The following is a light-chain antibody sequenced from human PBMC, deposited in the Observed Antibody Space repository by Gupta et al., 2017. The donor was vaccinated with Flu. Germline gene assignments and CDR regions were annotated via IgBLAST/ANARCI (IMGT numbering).Light chain of an antibody. J-gene: IGKJ4*01. CDR2: DAS. CDR3: QQRSNWPRLT. Sequence: ATLSLSPGERATPSCRASQSVSSYLAWYQQKPGQAPRLLIYDASNRATGIPARFSGSGSGTDFTLTISSLEPEDFAVYYCQQRSNWPRLTFGGGTKVEIK. V-gene: IGKV3-11*01. CDR1: QSVSSY.